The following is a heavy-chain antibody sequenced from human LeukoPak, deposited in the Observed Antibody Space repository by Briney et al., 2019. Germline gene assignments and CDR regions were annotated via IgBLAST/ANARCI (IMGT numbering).Heavy chain of an antibody. V-gene: IGHV4-59*01. J-gene: IGHJ2*01. D-gene: IGHD3-10*01. Sequence: PSETLSLTCTVSGGSISSYYWSWIRQPPGKGLEWIGYIYYSGSTNYNPSLKSRVTISVDTSKNQFSLKLSSVTAADTAVYYCARETLLRYFDLWGRGTLVTVSS. CDR2: IYYSGST. CDR3: ARETLLRYFDL. CDR1: GGSISSYY.